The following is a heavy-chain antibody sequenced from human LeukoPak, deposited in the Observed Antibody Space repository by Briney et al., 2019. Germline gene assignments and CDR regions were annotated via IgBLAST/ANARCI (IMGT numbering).Heavy chain of an antibody. J-gene: IGHJ3*01. D-gene: IGHD1-14*01. Sequence: ASVKLSCKASGYTFTSYGISWVRQAPGQGLEWMGWISAYNGNTNYAQKLHGRVTMTTDTSTSTAYMELRSLISDDTTVDYCWSRSTRDAFDLWGQGTMVTVSS. CDR3: WSRSTRDAFDL. CDR1: GYTFTSYG. CDR2: ISAYNGNT. V-gene: IGHV1-18*01.